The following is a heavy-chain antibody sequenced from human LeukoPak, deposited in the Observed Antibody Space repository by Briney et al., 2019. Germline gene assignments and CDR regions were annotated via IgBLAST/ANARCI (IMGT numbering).Heavy chain of an antibody. CDR2: ISAYNGYT. V-gene: IGHV1-18*01. Sequence: ASVKVSCKASGYTFTSYGISWVRQAPGQGLEWMGWISAYNGYTNYAQKFQGRVTMTTDTSTSTAYMELRSLRSDDTAVYYCARSHGIVVPMDVWGQGTTVTVSS. CDR1: GYTFTSYG. D-gene: IGHD6-19*01. CDR3: ARSHGIVVPMDV. J-gene: IGHJ6*02.